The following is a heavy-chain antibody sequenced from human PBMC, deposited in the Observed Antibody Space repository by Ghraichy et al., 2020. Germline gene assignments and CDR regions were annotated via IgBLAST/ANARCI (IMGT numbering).Heavy chain of an antibody. CDR2: IFYSGST. D-gene: IGHD6-19*01. CDR3: ARLPRVPVAGRYGVDV. J-gene: IGHJ6*02. V-gene: IGHV4-39*01. Sequence: SETLSLTCTVSGGSISSDAYYWGWIRQPPGKGLEWIASIFYSGSTYCNPSLKSRVTISVDTSKNQFSLRLSSVTAADTAVYYFARLPRVPVAGRYGVDVWGQGTTVSVSS. CDR1: GGSISSDAYY.